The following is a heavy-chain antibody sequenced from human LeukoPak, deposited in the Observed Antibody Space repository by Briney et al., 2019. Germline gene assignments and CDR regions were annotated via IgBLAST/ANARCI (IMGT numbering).Heavy chain of an antibody. V-gene: IGHV3-23*01. CDR1: GFTFSTYA. Sequence: GGSLRLSCAASGFTFSTYAMNWVRQAPGKGLEWVSGISGSSASTFYADSVKGRFTISRDNSKNTLYVQMNSLRAEDTAVYYCAVGSYYFDYWGQGTLVTVSS. CDR3: AVGSYYFDY. J-gene: IGHJ4*02. D-gene: IGHD3-10*01. CDR2: ISGSSAST.